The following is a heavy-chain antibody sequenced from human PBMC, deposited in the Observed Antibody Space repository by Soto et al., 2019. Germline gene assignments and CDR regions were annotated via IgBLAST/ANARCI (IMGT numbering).Heavy chain of an antibody. V-gene: IGHV4-31*03. CDR2: IYYSGST. CDR3: ATSYCGGDCYDAFDI. J-gene: IGHJ3*02. D-gene: IGHD2-21*02. CDR1: GGSISSGGYY. Sequence: SETLSLTCTVSGGSISSGGYYWSWIRQHPGKGLEWIGYIYYSGSTYYNPSLKSRVTISVDTSKNQFSLKLSSVTAADTAVYYCATSYCGGDCYDAFDIWGQGTMVTVS.